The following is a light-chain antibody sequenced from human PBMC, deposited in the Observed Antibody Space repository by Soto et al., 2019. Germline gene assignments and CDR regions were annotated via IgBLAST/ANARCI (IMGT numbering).Light chain of an antibody. CDR2: DAS. CDR1: QSVSSY. CDR3: QHRSNWPLT. Sequence: EIVMTQSPATLSVSPGERSTLSCMAIQSVSSYLAWYQQKPGQAPRLLIYDASNRATGIPARFSGSGSGTDFTLTITSLEPEDFEVYYCQHRSNWPLTFGGGTKVDIK. J-gene: IGKJ4*01. V-gene: IGKV3-11*01.